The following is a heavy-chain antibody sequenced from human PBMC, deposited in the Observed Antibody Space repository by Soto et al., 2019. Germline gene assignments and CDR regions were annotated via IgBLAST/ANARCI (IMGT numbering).Heavy chain of an antibody. Sequence: QVQLQESGPGLVKPSETLSLTCTVSGGSISSYYWCWIRQPPGKGLEWIGYIYYSGSTPYNPSLKSRVTISVDTAKTQFSLKLSSVTAADTAVYYCARDDVAYYGMDVWGQGTTVTVSS. V-gene: IGHV4-59*01. J-gene: IGHJ6*02. D-gene: IGHD5-12*01. CDR3: ARDDVAYYGMDV. CDR1: GGSISSYY. CDR2: IYYSGST.